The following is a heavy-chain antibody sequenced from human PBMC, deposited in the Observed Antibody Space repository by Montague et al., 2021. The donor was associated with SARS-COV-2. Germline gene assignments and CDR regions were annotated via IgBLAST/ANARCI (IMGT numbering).Heavy chain of an antibody. CDR3: ARTSDPSNFDSTCYYGALDV. Sequence: SETLSLTCTVSGATISSDDCSWIRQSPGKGLEWIGYMSYSGSATYNSSLESRVAISRDTTKNQFSLTLIPATAADTAIYYCARTSDPSNFDSTCYYGALDVWGQGTPVIVSS. CDR1: GATISSDD. V-gene: IGHV4-59*01. CDR2: MSYSGSA. J-gene: IGHJ3*01. D-gene: IGHD3-22*01.